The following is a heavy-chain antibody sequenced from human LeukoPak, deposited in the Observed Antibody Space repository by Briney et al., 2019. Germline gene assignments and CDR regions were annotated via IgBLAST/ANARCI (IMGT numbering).Heavy chain of an antibody. CDR3: ARAPMGAAPLY. CDR1: GYTFTNFD. D-gene: IGHD6-6*01. Sequence: ASVKVSCKASGYTFTNFDINWVRQAPGQGLEWMGWMSPVSGNAGSAQKFQGRVTLTRDTSITTAYMELTSLRSDDTAFYYCARAPMGAAPLYWGQGTLVTVSS. CDR2: MSPVSGNA. V-gene: IGHV1-8*01. J-gene: IGHJ4*02.